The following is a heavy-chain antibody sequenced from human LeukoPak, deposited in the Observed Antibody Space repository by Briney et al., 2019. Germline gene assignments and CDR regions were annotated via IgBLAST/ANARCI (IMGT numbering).Heavy chain of an antibody. CDR3: ARGTYYYDSNGSWSY. CDR2: INTDGSST. V-gene: IGHV3-74*01. CDR1: GFTFSSYW. Sequence: GGSLRLSCAASGFTFSSYWMHWVRQAPGKGLVWVSRINTDGSSTSYADSVKGRFTISRDNAKNTLYLQMNSLRAEDTAVYYCARGTYYYDSNGSWSYWGQGTLVTVSS. J-gene: IGHJ4*02. D-gene: IGHD3-22*01.